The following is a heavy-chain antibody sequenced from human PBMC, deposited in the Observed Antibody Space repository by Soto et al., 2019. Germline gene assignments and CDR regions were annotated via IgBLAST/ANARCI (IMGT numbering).Heavy chain of an antibody. D-gene: IGHD3-22*01. CDR1: GGSISSGGYY. CDR2: IYYSGST. V-gene: IGHV4-30-4*08. J-gene: IGHJ4*02. Sequence: PSETLSLTGTVSGGSISSGGYYWSWIRQPPGKGLEWIGYIYYSGSTYYNPSLKSRVTISVDTSKNQFSLKLSSVTAADTAVYYCARGNYYYDSSGYHLLFDYWGQGTLVTVSS. CDR3: ARGNYYYDSSGYHLLFDY.